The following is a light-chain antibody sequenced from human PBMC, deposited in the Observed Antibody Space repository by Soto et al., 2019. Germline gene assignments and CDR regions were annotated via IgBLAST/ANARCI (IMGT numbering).Light chain of an antibody. J-gene: IGKJ1*01. CDR3: QQYDKWPRT. CDR2: GAS. V-gene: IGKV3-15*01. CDR1: QGVTTN. Sequence: EILMTQSPATLSVSPGERVTLSCRAGQGVTTNFAWYQHKPGQSPRLLIYGASARATGIPDRFSGGGSGAEYTLTISSLQSEDFAVYYCQQYDKWPRTFGQGTKVDIK.